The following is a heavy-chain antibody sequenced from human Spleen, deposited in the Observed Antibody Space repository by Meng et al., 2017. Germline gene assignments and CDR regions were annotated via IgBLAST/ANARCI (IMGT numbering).Heavy chain of an antibody. CDR3: ARVMRLQNSGYTGYDFDC. V-gene: IGHV1-69*05. CDR2: INAVFGTT. Sequence: SVKVSCKAPVSIFSNYVVGGVRQAPGQGLDWMGGINAVFGTTNYAQKFQGRVTITTDESTRTAYMELSSLRSEDTAVYYCARVMRLQNSGYTGYDFDCWGQGTRVTVSS. D-gene: IGHD5-12*01. CDR1: VSIFSNYV. J-gene: IGHJ4*02.